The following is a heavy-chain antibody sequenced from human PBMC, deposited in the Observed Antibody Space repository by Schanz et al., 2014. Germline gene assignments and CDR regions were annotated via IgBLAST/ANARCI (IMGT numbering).Heavy chain of an antibody. CDR2: INPSGGST. D-gene: IGHD6-13*01. Sequence: VQLEQSGAEVKKPGSSVKVSCKLSGGTFSTYVVFCVRQAPGQGLEWMGMINPSGGSTTYAQKFQGRVTMTRDTSTSTVYMELSSLRSEDTAVYYCARDGVDAAAGGNYWGQGTLVTVSS. CDR3: ARDGVDAAAGGNY. V-gene: IGHV1-46*03. CDR1: GGTFSTYV. J-gene: IGHJ4*02.